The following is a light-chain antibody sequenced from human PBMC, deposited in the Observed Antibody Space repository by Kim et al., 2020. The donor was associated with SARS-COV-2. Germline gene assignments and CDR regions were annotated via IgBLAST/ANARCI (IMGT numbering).Light chain of an antibody. CDR2: GAS. V-gene: IGKV3-20*01. J-gene: IGKJ1*01. Sequence: SPGERAPLSCRASQSVSSSYLAWYQQKPGQAPRLVIYGASSRAAGIPDRFSGSGSGTDFTLTISRLEPEDFAVYYCQQYGSSPWTFGQGTKVDIK. CDR1: QSVSSSY. CDR3: QQYGSSPWT.